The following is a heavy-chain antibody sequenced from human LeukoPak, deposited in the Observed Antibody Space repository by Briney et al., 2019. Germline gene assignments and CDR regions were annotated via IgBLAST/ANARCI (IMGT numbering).Heavy chain of an antibody. D-gene: IGHD3-22*01. V-gene: IGHV6-1*01. CDR2: TYYRSKWYN. CDR3: ARESYDYYDSSGRAYYFDY. Sequence: SQTLSLTCAISGDSVPSNSAAWNWIRQSPSRGLEWLGRTYYRSKWYNDYAVSVKSRITINPDTSKNQFSLQLNSVTPEDTAVYYCARESYDYYDSSGRAYYFDYWGQGTLVTVSS. CDR1: GDSVPSNSAA. J-gene: IGHJ4*02.